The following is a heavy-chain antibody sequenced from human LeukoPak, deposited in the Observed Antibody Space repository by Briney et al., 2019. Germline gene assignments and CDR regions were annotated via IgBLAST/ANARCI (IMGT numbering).Heavy chain of an antibody. V-gene: IGHV1-69*05. CDR1: GGTFSSYA. D-gene: IGHD6-13*01. CDR2: IIPIFGTA. J-gene: IGHJ5*02. Sequence: GASVKVSCKASGGTFSSYAISWARQAPGQGLEWMGGIIPIFGTANYAQKFQGRVTITTDESTSTAYMELSSLRSEDTAVYYCARSFTAAVYNWFDPWGQGTLVTVSS. CDR3: ARSFTAAVYNWFDP.